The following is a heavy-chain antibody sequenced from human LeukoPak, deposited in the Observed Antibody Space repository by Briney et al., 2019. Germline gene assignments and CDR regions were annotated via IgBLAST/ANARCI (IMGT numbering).Heavy chain of an antibody. CDR1: GFTFSSYG. J-gene: IGHJ4*02. V-gene: IGHV3-30*03. CDR3: ASGGYTSSWYVVDY. D-gene: IGHD6-13*01. Sequence: GRSLRLSCAASGFTFSSYGMHWVRQAPGKGLEWVAIISDDGSNKYYADSVKGRFTISRDNSKNTLYLQMSSLRPEDTAVYYCASGGYTSSWYVVDYWGQGTLVTVSS. CDR2: ISDDGSNK.